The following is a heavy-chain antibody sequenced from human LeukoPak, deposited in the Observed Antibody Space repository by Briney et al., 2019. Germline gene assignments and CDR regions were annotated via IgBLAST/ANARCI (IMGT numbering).Heavy chain of an antibody. V-gene: IGHV3-21*04. D-gene: IGHD3-10*01. CDR1: GFTFSSYS. Sequence: GGSLRLSCAASGFTFSSYSMNWVRQAPGKGLEWVSSISSSSSYIYYADSVKGRFTISRDNAKNSLYLQMNSLRAEDTALYYCAKEGPYGSGSYPDYWGQGTLVTVSS. J-gene: IGHJ4*02. CDR3: AKEGPYGSGSYPDY. CDR2: ISSSSSYI.